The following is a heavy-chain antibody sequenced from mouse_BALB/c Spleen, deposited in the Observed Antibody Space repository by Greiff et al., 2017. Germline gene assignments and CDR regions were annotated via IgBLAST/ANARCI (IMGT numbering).Heavy chain of an antibody. J-gene: IGHJ3*01. D-gene: IGHD6-1*01. Sequence: VQLQQSGAELVRPGASVTLSCKASGYTFTDYEMHWVKQTPVHGLEWIGAIDPETGGTAYNQKFKGKATLTADKSSSTAYMELRSLTSEDSAVYYGMGPLFAYWGQGTLVTVSA. CDR2: IDPETGGT. V-gene: IGHV1-15*01. CDR1: GYTFTDYE. CDR3: MGPLFAY.